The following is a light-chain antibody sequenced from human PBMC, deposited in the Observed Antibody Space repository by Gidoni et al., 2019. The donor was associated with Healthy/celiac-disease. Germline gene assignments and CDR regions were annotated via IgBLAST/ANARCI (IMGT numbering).Light chain of an antibody. Sequence: QSALTQPASVSGSPGQPIPISCTGTSSDVGGYNYVPWYQPHPGKAPKLMIYDVSNRPSGVSNRFSGSKSGNTASLTISGLQAEDEADYYCSSYTSSSTLHYVFGTGTKVTVL. CDR1: SSDVGGYNY. CDR3: SSYTSSSTLHYV. J-gene: IGLJ1*01. CDR2: DVS. V-gene: IGLV2-14*01.